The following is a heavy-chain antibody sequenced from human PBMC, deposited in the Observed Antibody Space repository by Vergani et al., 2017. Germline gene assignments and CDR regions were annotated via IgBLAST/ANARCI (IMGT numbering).Heavy chain of an antibody. V-gene: IGHV3-30*18. Sequence: QVQLVESGGGVVQPGRSLRLSCAASGFTFSSYGMHWVRQAPGKGLEWVAVISYDGSNKYYADSVKGRFTISRDKSKNTLYLQMNSLRAEDTAVYYCAKDRAGGVAYGDYWGQGTLVTVSS. J-gene: IGHJ4*02. CDR2: ISYDGSNK. CDR1: GFTFSSYG. D-gene: IGHD3-3*01. CDR3: AKDRAGGVAYGDY.